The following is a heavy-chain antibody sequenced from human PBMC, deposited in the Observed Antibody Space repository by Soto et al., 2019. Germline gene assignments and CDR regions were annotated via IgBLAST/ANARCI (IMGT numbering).Heavy chain of an antibody. CDR1: GGSFSGPP. CDR2: INHSGRV. D-gene: IGHD3-22*01. V-gene: IGHV4-34*01. J-gene: IGHJ5*01. Sequence: SETLPLTSAVYGGSFSGPPWTWFRLSPGKGLEWIGDINHSGRVNYSPSLQSRFTISLDTSKNQFSLTLSAVTAADTAMYYCSTRAYDTNGYYRFDPWGQGTLVTVS. CDR3: STRAYDTNGYYRFDP.